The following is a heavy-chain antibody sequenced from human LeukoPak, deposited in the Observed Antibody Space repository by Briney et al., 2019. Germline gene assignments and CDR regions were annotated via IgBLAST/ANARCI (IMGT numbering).Heavy chain of an antibody. CDR3: ARTAANDY. D-gene: IGHD6-13*01. CDR1: GFTFSSSA. CDR2: ISNNGGYT. V-gene: IGHV3-23*01. Sequence: GGSLRLSCAASGFTFSSSAMSWVRQAPGKGLEWVSAISNNGGYTYYADSVQGRFTVSRDNSKNTLYLQMNSLRAEDTAIYYCARTAANDYWGQGTLVTVSS. J-gene: IGHJ4*02.